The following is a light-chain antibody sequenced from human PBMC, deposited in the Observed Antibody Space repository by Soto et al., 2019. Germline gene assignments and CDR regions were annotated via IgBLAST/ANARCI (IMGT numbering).Light chain of an antibody. CDR3: MQALQTRYT. V-gene: IGKV2-28*01. CDR1: QSLLHSNGYNY. J-gene: IGKJ2*01. Sequence: DIVMTQSPLSLPVTPGEPASISCRSSQSLLHSNGYNYLDWYLQKPGQSPQLLISLGSNRASGVPDRFSGSGSGTDFTLKISRVEAEDVGVYYCMQALQTRYTCGQGTKLEIK. CDR2: LGS.